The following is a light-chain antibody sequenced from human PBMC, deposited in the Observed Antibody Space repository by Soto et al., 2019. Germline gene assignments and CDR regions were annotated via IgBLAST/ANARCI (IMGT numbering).Light chain of an antibody. CDR1: QDISNY. Sequence: DIQMTQAPSSLSASVGDRVTITCQASQDISNYLNWYRQRAGKAPQLLIYEASNLQTEVSSRYSGSGSGTDFTFTISSLQPDDIATYYCQHYGNFPVTFGGGTKVEIK. CDR3: QHYGNFPVT. J-gene: IGKJ4*01. CDR2: EAS. V-gene: IGKV1-33*01.